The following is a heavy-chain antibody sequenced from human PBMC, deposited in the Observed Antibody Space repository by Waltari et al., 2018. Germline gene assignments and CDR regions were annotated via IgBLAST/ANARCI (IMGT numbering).Heavy chain of an antibody. V-gene: IGHV3-21*01. CDR1: GFTFSSYS. J-gene: IGHJ3*01. CDR3: AKDSGSGGYAFDV. D-gene: IGHD1-26*01. Sequence: EVQLVESGGGLVKPGGSLRLSCAASGFTFSSYSMNWVRQAPGNGLEWVSSISSISSYIYYADSVKGRFTISRDNSKHTIFLQMIGLKVEDTAVYFCAKDSGSGGYAFDVWGQGTMVTVSS. CDR2: ISSISSYI.